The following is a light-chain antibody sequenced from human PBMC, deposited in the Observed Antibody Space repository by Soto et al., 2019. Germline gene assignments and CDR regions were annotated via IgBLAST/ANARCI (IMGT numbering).Light chain of an antibody. V-gene: IGKV3-20*01. Sequence: EIVLTQSPGTLSLSPGESATLSCRASQNINNTYFAWYQQKPGQAPRLLVYGASNRAAGIPVRFSGSGSGTDFTLTITRLEPEDFAVYYCHQYGSSVLTFGGGTKVEIK. CDR2: GAS. CDR1: QNINNTY. CDR3: HQYGSSVLT. J-gene: IGKJ4*01.